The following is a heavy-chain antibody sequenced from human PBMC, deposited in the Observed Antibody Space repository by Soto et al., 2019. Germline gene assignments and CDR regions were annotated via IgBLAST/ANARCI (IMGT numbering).Heavy chain of an antibody. J-gene: IGHJ3*02. CDR3: ARDEVGYCSGGSSYPLLRSCAFDI. D-gene: IGHD2-15*01. Sequence: ASVKVSCKPSGYTFTDYHIHWVRQAPGQGLEFMGWINANNGGAGSAQQFQGRVTVTRDTSISTVYMELSNLRSDDTAVYYCARDEVGYCSGGSSYPLLRSCAFDIWGQGTMVTVSS. CDR1: GYTFTDYH. CDR2: INANNGGA. V-gene: IGHV1-2*02.